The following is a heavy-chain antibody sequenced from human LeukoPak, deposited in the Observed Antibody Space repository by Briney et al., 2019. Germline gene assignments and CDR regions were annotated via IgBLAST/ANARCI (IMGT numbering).Heavy chain of an antibody. V-gene: IGHV3-48*02. Sequence: GGSLRLSCAASGFSFSDFSMNWVRQAPGKGLEWVSYITSSSKTIYYSDSVRGRFTISRDNAKNSLFLQMSSLRDEDTAVYYCARMRPGYYFDYWGQGTLVTVSS. J-gene: IGHJ4*02. CDR3: ARMRPGYYFDY. CDR1: GFSFSDFS. CDR2: ITSSSKTI.